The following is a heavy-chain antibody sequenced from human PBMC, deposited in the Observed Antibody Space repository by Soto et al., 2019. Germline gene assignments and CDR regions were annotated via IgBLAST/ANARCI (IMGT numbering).Heavy chain of an antibody. D-gene: IGHD2-15*01. Sequence: QVQLVESGGGVVQPGRSLRLSCAASGFTVSSYAMHWVRQAPGKGLERVAVISYDGSNKYYADSVKGRFTISRDKSNNTQYMQMHSRRAEYTAVYYCARGSGSSNRYYYYGMDVWGQWTTVTVAS. CDR1: GFTVSSYA. CDR2: ISYDGSNK. V-gene: IGHV3-30-3*01. CDR3: ARGSGSSNRYYYYGMDV. J-gene: IGHJ6*02.